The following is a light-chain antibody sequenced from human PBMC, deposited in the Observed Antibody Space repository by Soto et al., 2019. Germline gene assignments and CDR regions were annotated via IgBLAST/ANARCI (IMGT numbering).Light chain of an antibody. V-gene: IGLV2-14*01. Sequence: QSVLTQPASVSGSPGQSITISCTGTSSDVGAYNYVSWYQQHPGKAPKLMIYDVNIRPSGVYNRFSGSKSGNTASLTISGLQAEDEADYYCTSWTTSTTMKFGGGTQLTVL. CDR1: SSDVGAYNY. J-gene: IGLJ2*01. CDR3: TSWTTSTTMK. CDR2: DVN.